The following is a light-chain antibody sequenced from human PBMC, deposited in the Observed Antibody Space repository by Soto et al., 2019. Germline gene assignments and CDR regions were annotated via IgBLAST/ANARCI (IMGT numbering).Light chain of an antibody. Sequence: QSVLTQPPSVSGAPGQTVTISCTGSDSNIGADYDVHWYQHVPGTVPKLMIYEVSNRPSGVSDRFSASKSGNTASLTISGLQAEDEADYYCSSYTSSSTLVFGGGTKLTVL. CDR1: DSNIGADYD. CDR2: EVS. J-gene: IGLJ3*02. V-gene: IGLV2-14*01. CDR3: SSYTSSSTLV.